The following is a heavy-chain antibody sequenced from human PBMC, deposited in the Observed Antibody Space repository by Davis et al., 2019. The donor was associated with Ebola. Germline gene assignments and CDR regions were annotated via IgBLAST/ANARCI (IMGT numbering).Heavy chain of an antibody. CDR2: IYYSGST. CDR1: GGSISSGDYY. D-gene: IGHD3-22*01. J-gene: IGHJ1*01. CDR3: ARQNLEYYYDSSGYRSSAEYFQH. V-gene: IGHV4-39*01. Sequence: MPSETLSLTCTVSGGSISSGDYYWSWIRQPPGKGLEWIGSIYYSGSTYYNPSLKSRVTISVDTSKNQFSLKLSSVTAADTAVYYCARQNLEYYYDSSGYRSSAEYFQHWGQGTLVTVSS.